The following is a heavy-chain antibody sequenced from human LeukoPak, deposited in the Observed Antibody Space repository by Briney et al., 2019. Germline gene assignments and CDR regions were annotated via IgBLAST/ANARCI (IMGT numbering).Heavy chain of an antibody. V-gene: IGHV3-30*03. CDR1: GFTFSSYS. Sequence: GGSLRLSCAASGFTFSSYSMNWVRQAPGKGLEWVAVILYDGSNKYYADSVKGRFTISRDNSKNTLYLQMNSLRPEDTAVYYCATRGFRLRSGESPPFDPWGQGTLVTVSS. CDR3: ATRGFRLRSGESPPFDP. CDR2: ILYDGSNK. J-gene: IGHJ5*02. D-gene: IGHD3-16*01.